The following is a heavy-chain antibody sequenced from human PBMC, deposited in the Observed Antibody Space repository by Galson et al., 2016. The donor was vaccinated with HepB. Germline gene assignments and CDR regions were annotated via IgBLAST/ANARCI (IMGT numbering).Heavy chain of an antibody. V-gene: IGHV4-34*01. CDR1: GGSSSDYY. CDR2: IHPSGSI. Sequence: ETLSLTCAVSGGSSSDYYRSWVRQPPGKGLEWIGEIHPSGSIHYNSSLGSRVTISADTSKNHFSLRLSSVAAADTGVYYCTRGMDMVKTGYWGQGTLVTVSS. CDR3: TRGMDMVKTGY. J-gene: IGHJ4*02. D-gene: IGHD5-18*01.